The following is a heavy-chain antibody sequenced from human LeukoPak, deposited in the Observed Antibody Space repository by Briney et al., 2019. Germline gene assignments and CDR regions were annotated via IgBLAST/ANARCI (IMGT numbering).Heavy chain of an antibody. CDR1: GFTFSSYE. V-gene: IGHV3-23*01. CDR2: IDGNGGTT. CDR3: AKTPTLYSRPLDY. Sequence: PGGSLRLSCAASGFTFSSYEMNWVRQAPGKGLEWVSSIDGNGGTTYYADSVKGRFTISRYNSKNTLYLQMNSLRAEDTAVYYCAKTPTLYSRPLDYWGQGTLVPVSS. D-gene: IGHD3-22*01. J-gene: IGHJ4*02.